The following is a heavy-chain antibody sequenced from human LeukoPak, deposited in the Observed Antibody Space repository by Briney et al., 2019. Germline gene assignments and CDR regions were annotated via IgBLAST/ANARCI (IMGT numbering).Heavy chain of an antibody. CDR2: ISGSGGST. Sequence: GGSLRLSCAASGFTFSSYSMNWVRQAPGKGLEWVSAISGSGGSTYYADSVKGRFTISRDNSKNTLYLQMNSLRAEDTAVYYCATDSGSLWGDYWGQGTLVTVSS. J-gene: IGHJ4*02. CDR3: ATDSGSLWGDY. D-gene: IGHD1-26*01. V-gene: IGHV3-23*01. CDR1: GFTFSSYS.